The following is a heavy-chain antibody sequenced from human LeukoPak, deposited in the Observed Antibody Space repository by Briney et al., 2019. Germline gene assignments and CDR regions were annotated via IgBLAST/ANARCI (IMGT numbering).Heavy chain of an antibody. CDR1: GYTFTGYY. D-gene: IGHD3-22*01. CDR3: ARVITMIVVPDAFDI. J-gene: IGHJ3*02. V-gene: IGHV1-2*02. Sequence: GASVKVSCKASGYTFTGYYMHWVRQAPGQGLEWMGWINPNSGGTNYAQKFQGRVTMTRDTSISTAYMELGRLRSDDTAVYYCARVITMIVVPDAFDIWGQGTMVTVSS. CDR2: INPNSGGT.